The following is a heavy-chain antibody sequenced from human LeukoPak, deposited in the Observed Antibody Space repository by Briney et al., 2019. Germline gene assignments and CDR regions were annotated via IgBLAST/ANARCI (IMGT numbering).Heavy chain of an antibody. V-gene: IGHV3-48*04. CDR1: GFTFSSYS. Sequence: GGSLRLSCAASGFTFSSYSMNWFRQAPGKGREGVSYISSNSSTIYYADSVKGRFTISRDNAKNSLSLQMNSLSAADTAVYYCARIEPGDFTDWYCELWGRGTLVTVSS. CDR3: ARIEPGDFTDWYCEL. D-gene: IGHD3-16*01. J-gene: IGHJ2*01. CDR2: ISSNSSTI.